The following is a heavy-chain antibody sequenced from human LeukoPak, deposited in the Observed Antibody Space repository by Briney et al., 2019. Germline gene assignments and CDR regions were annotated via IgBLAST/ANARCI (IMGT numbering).Heavy chain of an antibody. J-gene: IGHJ4*02. V-gene: IGHV3-11*04. CDR2: ISSSGSTI. Sequence: GGSLRLSCAASGFTFGDYYMSWIRQAPGKGLEWVSYISSSGSTIYYADSVKGRFTISRDNAKNSLYLQMNSLRAEDTAVYYCARDSYYGSGSYTIDYWGQGTLVTVSS. CDR3: ARDSYYGSGSYTIDY. CDR1: GFTFGDYY. D-gene: IGHD3-10*01.